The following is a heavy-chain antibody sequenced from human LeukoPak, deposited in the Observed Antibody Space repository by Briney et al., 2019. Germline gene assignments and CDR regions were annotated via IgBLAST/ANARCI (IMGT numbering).Heavy chain of an antibody. CDR1: GFTFSSYA. CDR3: ARDAFNY. J-gene: IGHJ4*02. CDR2: ISSNGGST. D-gene: IGHD3-3*02. Sequence: GGSLRLSCAASGFTFSSYAMHWVRQAPGKGLEYVSAISSNGGSTYYANSVKGRFTISRDNSKNTLYLRMGSLRAEDMAVYYCARDAFNYWGQGTLVTVSS. V-gene: IGHV3-64*01.